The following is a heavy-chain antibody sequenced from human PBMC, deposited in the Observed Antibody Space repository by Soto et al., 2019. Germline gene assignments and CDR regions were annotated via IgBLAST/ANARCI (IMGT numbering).Heavy chain of an antibody. J-gene: IGHJ4*02. CDR3: ARGPTDYYDNSGNYFLDY. D-gene: IGHD3-22*01. CDR2: ISTYNGNT. CDR1: GYTFTTYG. V-gene: IGHV1-18*01. Sequence: GASVKVSCKASGYTFTTYGMSCVRPAPGQGLDWMGWISTYNGNTKYAERLQGRVTMTTDTTTSTAYMELRSLRSDDTAVYYCARGPTDYYDNSGNYFLDYWGQGTLVTVSS.